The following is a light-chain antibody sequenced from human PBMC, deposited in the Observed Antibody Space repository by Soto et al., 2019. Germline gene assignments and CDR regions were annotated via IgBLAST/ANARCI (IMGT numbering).Light chain of an antibody. CDR2: EVT. CDR3: SSFSSRNALV. V-gene: IGLV2-8*01. CDR1: SSDIGGYNY. Sequence: QSVLTQPPAASGSLGQSVTISCTGTSSDIGGYNYVSWYQQHPGKAPKLMIYEVTKRPSGVPDRFSGSKSGNTASLTVSGLQAEDEADYYCSSFSSRNALVFGGGTKVTVL. J-gene: IGLJ2*01.